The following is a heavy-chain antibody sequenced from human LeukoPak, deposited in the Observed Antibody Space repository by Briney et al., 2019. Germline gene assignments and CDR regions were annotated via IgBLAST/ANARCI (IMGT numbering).Heavy chain of an antibody. CDR1: GFTFSSYA. V-gene: IGHV3-30*04. J-gene: IGHJ5*02. CDR3: ARDVHPDYYDSSGYYRRLYNWFDP. CDR2: ISYDGSNK. D-gene: IGHD3-22*01. Sequence: GRSLRLSCAASGFTFSSYAMHWVRQAPGKGLEWVAVISYDGSNKYYADSVKGRFTISRDNSKNTLYLQMNSLRAEDTAVYYCARDVHPDYYDSSGYYRRLYNWFDPWGQGTLVTVSS.